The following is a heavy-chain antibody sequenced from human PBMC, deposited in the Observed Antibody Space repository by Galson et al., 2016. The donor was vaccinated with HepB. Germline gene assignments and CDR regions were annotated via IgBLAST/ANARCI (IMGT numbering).Heavy chain of an antibody. J-gene: IGHJ3*01. CDR2: IRTKPNTYAT. D-gene: IGHD3-22*01. CDR1: GFTLSDSA. Sequence: SLRLSCAASGFTLSDSAIHWVRQASGKGLEWVGRIRTKPNTYATVYAESLKGRFIISRDNSKNTLYLQMNSLRAEDTAVYYCAKMSSSSAYYSDAFDLWGQGTMVTVSS. CDR3: AKMSSSSAYYSDAFDL. V-gene: IGHV3-73*01.